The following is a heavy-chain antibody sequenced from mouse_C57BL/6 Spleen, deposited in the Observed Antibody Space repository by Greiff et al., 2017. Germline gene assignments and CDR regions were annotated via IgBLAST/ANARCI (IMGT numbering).Heavy chain of an antibody. V-gene: IGHV5-9*01. CDR2: ISGGGGNT. Sequence: EVMLVESGGGLVKPGGSLKLSCAASGFTFSSYTMSWVRQTPEKRLEWVATISGGGGNTYYTDSVKGRFTISRDNAKNTLYLQMSSLRAEDTALYYCASRGSNVFDYRGKGTTLT. CDR1: GFTFSSYT. J-gene: IGHJ2*01. D-gene: IGHD1-1*01. CDR3: ASRGSNVFDY.